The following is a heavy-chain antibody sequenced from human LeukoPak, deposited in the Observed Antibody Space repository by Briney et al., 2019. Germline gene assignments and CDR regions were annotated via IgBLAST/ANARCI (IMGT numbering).Heavy chain of an antibody. D-gene: IGHD6-13*01. J-gene: IGHJ4*02. V-gene: IGHV4-4*02. CDR3: ARDLAAAGSGAY. CDR1: GGSISSSNW. CDR2: ISYSGST. Sequence: PSGTLSLTCAVSGGSISSSNWWSWVRQPPGKGLEWIGSISYSGSTSYNPSLKSRVTISVDKSKNQFSLKLSSVTAADTAVYYCARDLAAAGSGAYWGQGTLVTVSS.